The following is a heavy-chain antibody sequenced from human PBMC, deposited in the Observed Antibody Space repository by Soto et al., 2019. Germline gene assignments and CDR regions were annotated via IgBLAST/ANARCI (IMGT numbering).Heavy chain of an antibody. Sequence: PAGSLRLSCAASRLTFSIYRMNWVRQAPRKGLEWVSSISSNSEYIYYADSVKGRFTISRDNAKNSLYLQMSSLRAEDTAVYYCARSPGRDGYNNFDYWGQGTLVTVSS. J-gene: IGHJ4*02. CDR2: ISSNSEYI. V-gene: IGHV3-21*01. D-gene: IGHD5-12*01. CDR3: ARSPGRDGYNNFDY. CDR1: RLTFSIYR.